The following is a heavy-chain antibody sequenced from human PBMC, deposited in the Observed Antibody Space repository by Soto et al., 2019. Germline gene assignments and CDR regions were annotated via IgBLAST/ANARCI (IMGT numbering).Heavy chain of an antibody. D-gene: IGHD6-19*01. V-gene: IGHV3-30-3*01. J-gene: IGHJ4*02. CDR1: GFTFSDYP. CDR3: ARRIGQWLVSLDLEY. Sequence: QVQLVESGGGVIQPGRSLRLSCAASGFTFSDYPMHWVRQAPGKGLEWVAIISYDGGQKYYADSVKGRFTISRDNSNNTLFLQVNNLRQDDTAVYYRARRIGQWLVSLDLEYWRQGTVVTVS. CDR2: ISYDGGQK.